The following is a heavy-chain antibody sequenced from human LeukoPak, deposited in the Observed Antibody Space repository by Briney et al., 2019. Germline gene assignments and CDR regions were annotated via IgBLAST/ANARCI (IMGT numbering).Heavy chain of an antibody. D-gene: IGHD3-3*01. CDR1: GGSFSGYY. Sequence: MSSETLSLTCAVYGGSFSGYYWSWIRQPPGKGLEWIGEINHSGSTNYNPSLKSRVTISVDTSKNQFSLKLSSVTAADTAVYYCARVVVFGVVSSDYYYYYMDVWGKGTTVTVSS. J-gene: IGHJ6*03. CDR3: ARVVVFGVVSSDYYYYYMDV. CDR2: INHSGST. V-gene: IGHV4-34*01.